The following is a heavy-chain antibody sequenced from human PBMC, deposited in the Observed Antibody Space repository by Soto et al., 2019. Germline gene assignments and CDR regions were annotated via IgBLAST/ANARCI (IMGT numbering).Heavy chain of an antibody. CDR1: GGCVSSGDYY. D-gene: IGHD5-18*01. CDR2: IYYSGNT. J-gene: IGHJ5*02. CDR3: ARIPVDTSMIYWLDP. V-gene: IGHV4-61*08. Sequence: PSETLSLTCTFSGGCVSSGDYYWSWIRQPPGKGLEWIGYIYYSGNTNYNPSLKSRVIISVDTSENLFSLKLTSVTAADTAVYYCARIPVDTSMIYWLDPWGQGTLVTVSS.